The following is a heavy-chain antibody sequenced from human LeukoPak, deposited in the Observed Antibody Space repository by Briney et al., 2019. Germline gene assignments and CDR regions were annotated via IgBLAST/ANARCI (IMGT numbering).Heavy chain of an antibody. Sequence: GGSLRLSCAASGFTFGSYSMNWVRQFPGKGLQWVSSISSTSKYIYYADSVKGRFTVSRDNAKNSLSLQMNSLGAEDTAVYYCARCYASGSYGMDYWGQGIVVTVSS. CDR3: ARCYASGSYGMDY. V-gene: IGHV3-21*01. J-gene: IGHJ4*02. D-gene: IGHD3-10*01. CDR2: ISSTSKYI. CDR1: GFTFGSYS.